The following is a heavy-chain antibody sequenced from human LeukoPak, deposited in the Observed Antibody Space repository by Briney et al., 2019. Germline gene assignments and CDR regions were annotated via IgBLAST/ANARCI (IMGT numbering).Heavy chain of an antibody. CDR1: GGTFSSYA. D-gene: IGHD2-21*02. CDR2: IIPILGIA. CDR3: ARDQRAYCGGDCPRGNFDY. V-gene: IGHV1-69*04. J-gene: IGHJ4*02. Sequence: GASVKVSCKASGGTFSSYAISWVRQAPGQGLEWMGRIIPILGIANYAQKFQGRVTITADKSTSTAYMELSSLRSEDTAVYYCARDQRAYCGGDCPRGNFDYWGQGTLVTVSS.